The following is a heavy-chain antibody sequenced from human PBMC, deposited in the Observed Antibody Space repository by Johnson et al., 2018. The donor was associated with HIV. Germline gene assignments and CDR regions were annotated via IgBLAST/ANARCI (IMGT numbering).Heavy chain of an antibody. CDR3: AKGSRARAVYDFWSGVPDAFYI. Sequence: EVQLLESGGGLVQSGGSLRLSCAASGFTFTNAWMSWVRQAPGKGLEWVGRIKSKTDGGTTDYAAPVKGRFTISRHDSKNMLYLQMNSLKTEDTAVYYCAKGSRARAVYDFWSGVPDAFYIWGQGTMVTVSS. CDR1: GFTFTNAW. D-gene: IGHD3-3*01. V-gene: IGHV3-15*01. CDR2: IKSKTDGGTT. J-gene: IGHJ3*02.